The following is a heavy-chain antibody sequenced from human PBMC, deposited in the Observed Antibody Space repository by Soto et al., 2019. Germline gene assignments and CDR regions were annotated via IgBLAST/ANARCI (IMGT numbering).Heavy chain of an antibody. J-gene: IGHJ4*02. Sequence: QVQLVQSGAEVKKPGASVKVSCKASGYPFGGYAIGWVRQAPGQGLEWMGWVSAHTGDSGYAQRFLGRVTLTTETSTSTAYMELRGLRSDDTAVYYCARPSTSYGDYGWSLAYWGQGTLVTVSS. V-gene: IGHV1-18*01. CDR2: VSAHTGDS. CDR1: GYPFGGYA. D-gene: IGHD4-17*01. CDR3: ARPSTSYGDYGWSLAY.